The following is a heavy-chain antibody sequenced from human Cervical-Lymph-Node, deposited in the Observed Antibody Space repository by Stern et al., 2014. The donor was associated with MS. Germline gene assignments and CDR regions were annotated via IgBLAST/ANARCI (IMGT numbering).Heavy chain of an antibody. CDR3: ASAYSSSHYYFDY. CDR1: GFRFSSYA. Sequence: QVQLVQSGGGVVQPARTLCLSCAASGFRFSSYATHCTRQAPGKGQVRVALRVYDGSNPYYADSVTGRFTISRDNFKNTLYLQMNSLRAEDTAVYYCASAYSSSHYYFDYWGQGTLVTVSS. V-gene: IGHV3-33*01. CDR2: RVYDGSNP. D-gene: IGHD6-13*01. J-gene: IGHJ4*02.